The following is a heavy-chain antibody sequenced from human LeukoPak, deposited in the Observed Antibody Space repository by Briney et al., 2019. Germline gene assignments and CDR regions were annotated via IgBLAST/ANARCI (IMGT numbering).Heavy chain of an antibody. CDR3: AKDANSKFSSLCSGGYRYSTFDQ. Sequence: GGSLRLSCAAFGFTFSSYGMHWVRQAPGKRLEWVAVISYDGSNKYYADPVRGRFTISRDNSKNTLYPQMNSLRAEDTAVYYCAKDANSKFSSLCSGGYRYSTFDQWGQGILVIVSS. J-gene: IGHJ4*02. V-gene: IGHV3-30*18. D-gene: IGHD2-15*01. CDR2: ISYDGSNK. CDR1: GFTFSSYG.